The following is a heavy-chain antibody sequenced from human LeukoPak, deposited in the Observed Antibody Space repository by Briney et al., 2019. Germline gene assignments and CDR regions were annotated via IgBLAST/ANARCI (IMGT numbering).Heavy chain of an antibody. Sequence: PGGSLRLSCAASGMRFSDFYMYWMRQAPGKGPEWISFISSNGNIIHYADSVKGRFTISRDNAKNSLYLHVDSLRVEDAATYYCASGGRAFNFWGPGTLVTVSS. CDR1: GMRFSDFY. CDR3: ASGGRAFNF. J-gene: IGHJ4*02. D-gene: IGHD1-14*01. V-gene: IGHV3-11*01. CDR2: ISSNGNII.